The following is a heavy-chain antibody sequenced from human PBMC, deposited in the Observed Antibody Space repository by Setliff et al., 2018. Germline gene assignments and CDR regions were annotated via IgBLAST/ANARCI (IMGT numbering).Heavy chain of an antibody. CDR1: GFTFNTYA. J-gene: IGHJ4*02. V-gene: IGHV3-48*01. Sequence: GGSLRLSCAASGFTFNTYAMHWVRQAPGKGLEWVSYISSSGSAIYYTDSVKCRFTISRDNSKNTLYLQMNSLRPEDTAVYYCARTCSGSGCYAGLESWGQGTPVTVSS. D-gene: IGHD2-15*01. CDR2: ISSSGSAI. CDR3: ARTCSGSGCYAGLES.